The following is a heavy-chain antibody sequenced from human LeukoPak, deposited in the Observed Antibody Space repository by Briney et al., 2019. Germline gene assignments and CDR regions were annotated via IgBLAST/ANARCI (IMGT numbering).Heavy chain of an antibody. J-gene: IGHJ4*02. CDR2: INHSGST. CDR3: ARGETYYYDSSGYPVFDY. Sequence: LETLSLTCAVYGGSFSGYYWSWIRQPPGKGLEWIGEINHSGSTNYNPSLKSRVTISVDTSKNQFSLKLSSVTAADTTVYYCARGETYYYDSSGYPVFDYWGQGTLVTVSS. D-gene: IGHD3-22*01. CDR1: GGSFSGYY. V-gene: IGHV4-34*01.